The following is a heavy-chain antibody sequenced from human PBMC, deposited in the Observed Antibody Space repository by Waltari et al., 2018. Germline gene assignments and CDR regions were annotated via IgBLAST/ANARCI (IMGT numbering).Heavy chain of an antibody. V-gene: IGHV5-51*01. CDR1: GYSFTSYW. CDR2: IYPGDSDT. Sequence: EVQLVQSGAEVKKPGESLTISCKGSGYSFTSYWLGWVRQMPGKGLEWMGIIYPGDSDTRYSPSFQGQVTISADKSISTAYLQWSSLKASDTAMYYCARQSGYDLNYYYGMDVWGQGTTVTVSS. D-gene: IGHD5-12*01. CDR3: ARQSGYDLNYYYGMDV. J-gene: IGHJ6*02.